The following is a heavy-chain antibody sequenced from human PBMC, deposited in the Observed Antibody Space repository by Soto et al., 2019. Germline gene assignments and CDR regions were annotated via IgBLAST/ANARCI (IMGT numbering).Heavy chain of an antibody. CDR1: GYTFTSYG. Sequence: QVQLVQSGAEVKKPGASVKVSCKASGYTFTSYGISWVRQAPGQGLEWMGWINAYNGNTNYAQNLQGRLTMTTDTSTSKAYMELRSVRSDDTAVYYCARDWFGVDYWGQGTLVTVSS. CDR3: ARDWFGVDY. V-gene: IGHV1-18*01. CDR2: INAYNGNT. D-gene: IGHD3-16*01. J-gene: IGHJ4*02.